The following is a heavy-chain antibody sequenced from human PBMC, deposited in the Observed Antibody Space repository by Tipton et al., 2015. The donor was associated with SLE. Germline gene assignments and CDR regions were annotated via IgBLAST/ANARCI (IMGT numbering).Heavy chain of an antibody. CDR1: GFTFSSYD. CDR3: AREGITHYYYYMDV. CDR2: IGTAGDT. D-gene: IGHD3-10*01. J-gene: IGHJ6*03. V-gene: IGHV3-13*04. Sequence: SLRLSCAASGFTFSSYDMHWVRQATGKGLEWVSAIGTAGDTYYPGSVKGRFTISRDNAKNSLYLQMNSLRAEDTAVYYCAREGITHYYYYMDVWGKGTTVTVSS.